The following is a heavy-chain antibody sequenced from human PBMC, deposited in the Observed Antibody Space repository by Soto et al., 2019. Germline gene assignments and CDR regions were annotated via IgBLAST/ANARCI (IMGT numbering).Heavy chain of an antibody. CDR3: ARINTDSTVDY. CDR1: GGSFSGYY. D-gene: IGHD3-22*01. Sequence: TLSLTCAVYGGSFSGYYWTWIRQPPGKALEWLALIDWDDDKYYSTSLKTRLTISKDTSKNQVVLTMTNMDPVDTATYYCARINTDSTVDYWGQGTLVTVSS. V-gene: IGHV2-70*01. CDR2: IDWDDDK. J-gene: IGHJ4*02.